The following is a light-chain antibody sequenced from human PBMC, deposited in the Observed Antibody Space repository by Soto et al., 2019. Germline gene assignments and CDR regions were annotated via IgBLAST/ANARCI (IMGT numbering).Light chain of an antibody. CDR3: QTYDSVPHT. CDR1: QGISHS. CDR2: DAS. J-gene: IGKJ5*01. V-gene: IGKV1-27*01. Sequence: DIQMTQSPSSLSASVGDRVTITCRASQGISHSVAWYQQKPGKVPKLLIYDASTLQSGVPSRFSGSGSGTDFTLTVSSLQPEDVATYYCQTYDSVPHTFGQGTRLEIK.